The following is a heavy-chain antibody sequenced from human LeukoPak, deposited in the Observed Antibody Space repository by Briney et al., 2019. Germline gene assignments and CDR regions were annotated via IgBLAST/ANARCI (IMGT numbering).Heavy chain of an antibody. V-gene: IGHV1-2*02. J-gene: IGHJ5*02. Sequence: ASVKVSCKASGYTFTGYYMHWVRQAPGQGLEWMGWINPNSGGTNYAQKFQGRVTMTRDTSISTAYMELSRLRSDDTAVYYCARDKASTVTNPRVSWFDPWGQETLVTASS. CDR2: INPNSGGT. D-gene: IGHD4-17*01. CDR1: GYTFTGYY. CDR3: ARDKASTVTNPRVSWFDP.